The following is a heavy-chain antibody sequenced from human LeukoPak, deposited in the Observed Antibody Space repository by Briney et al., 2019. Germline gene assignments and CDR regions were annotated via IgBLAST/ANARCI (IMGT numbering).Heavy chain of an antibody. CDR2: ISGSGGST. CDR3: ARYNWNSAPFDY. Sequence: PGGSLRLSCAASGFTFSSYAVSWVRQAPGKELEWVSAISGSGGSTYYADSVKGRFTISRDSAKNTLYLEMNSLRAEDTAVYYCARYNWNSAPFDYWGQGTLVTVSS. V-gene: IGHV3-23*01. J-gene: IGHJ4*02. CDR1: GFTFSSYA. D-gene: IGHD1-7*01.